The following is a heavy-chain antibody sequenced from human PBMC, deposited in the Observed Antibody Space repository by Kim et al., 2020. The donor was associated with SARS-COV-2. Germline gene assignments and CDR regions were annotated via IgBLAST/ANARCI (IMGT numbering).Heavy chain of an antibody. J-gene: IGHJ6*02. V-gene: IGHV3-23*01. CDR1: GFTFSSYA. Sequence: GGSLRLSCAASGFTFSSYAMSWVRQAPGKGLEWVSAISGSGGSTYYADSVKGRFTISRDNSKNTLYLQMNSLRAEDTAVYYCAKWGGYAAYYYYYGMDVWGQGTTVTVSS. CDR2: ISGSGGST. D-gene: IGHD5-12*01. CDR3: AKWGGYAAYYYYYGMDV.